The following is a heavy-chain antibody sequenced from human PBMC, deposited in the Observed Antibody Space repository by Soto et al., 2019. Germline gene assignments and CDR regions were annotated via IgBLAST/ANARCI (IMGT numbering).Heavy chain of an antibody. D-gene: IGHD2-2*01. CDR2: INAGNGNT. CDR1: GYTFTSYA. V-gene: IGHV1-3*01. J-gene: IGHJ6*03. CDR3: ARDHKYCSSTSCYEHYYYYMDV. Sequence: QVQLVQSGAEVKKPGASVKVSCKASGYTFTSYAMHWVRQAPGQRLEWMGWINAGNGNTKYSQKFQGRVNITRDTSASTAYMELISLRSEDTAVYYCARDHKYCSSTSCYEHYYYYMDVWGKGTTVTVSS.